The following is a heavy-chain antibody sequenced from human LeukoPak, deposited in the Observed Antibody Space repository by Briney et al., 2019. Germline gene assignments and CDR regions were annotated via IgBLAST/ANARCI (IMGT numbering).Heavy chain of an antibody. J-gene: IGHJ6*02. Sequence: GGSLRLSCGASGFTFNHYTMNWVRQAPGKGLEWVASISSSGTYIYYADSVKGRFTISRDNAENSLFLQMSSLRAGDTGVYYCARDLGYCDSTNCGHYYYGMDVWGRGTTVTVSS. CDR3: ARDLGYCDSTNCGHYYYGMDV. V-gene: IGHV3-21*01. D-gene: IGHD2-2*01. CDR2: ISSSGTYI. CDR1: GFTFNHYT.